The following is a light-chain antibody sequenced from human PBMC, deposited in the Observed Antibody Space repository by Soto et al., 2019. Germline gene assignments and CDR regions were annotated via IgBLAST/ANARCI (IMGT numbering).Light chain of an antibody. CDR1: QSVRTN. CDR3: QQYAYWPET. CDR2: YSS. J-gene: IGKJ1*01. V-gene: IGKV3D-15*01. Sequence: EVMMTQFPDTVSVTPGETVTLSCGASQSVRTNLAWYQQRPGQAPRLLIHYSSTRASDIPARFSGSWSGTNFTLSISSLQSEDFAVYYCQQYAYWPETFGQGTKVESK.